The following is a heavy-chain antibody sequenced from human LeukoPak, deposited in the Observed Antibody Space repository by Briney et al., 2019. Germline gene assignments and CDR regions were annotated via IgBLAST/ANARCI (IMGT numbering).Heavy chain of an antibody. Sequence: ASVKVSSTASGYTFTTFAISWVRQAPGQGLGWMGLVSAYNVNTKYTQQLQGRLIMTTDTSSSTAYMELRSLISDDAAVYYCARSRGYCGGGSCYFDYWGQGTLVTVSS. CDR3: ARSRGYCGGGSCYFDY. V-gene: IGHV1-18*01. CDR2: VSAYNVNT. CDR1: GYTFTTFA. J-gene: IGHJ4*02. D-gene: IGHD2-15*01.